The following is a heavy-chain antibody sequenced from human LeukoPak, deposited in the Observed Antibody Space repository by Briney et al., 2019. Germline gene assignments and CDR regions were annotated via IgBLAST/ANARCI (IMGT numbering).Heavy chain of an antibody. CDR3: ARNQQLGGHSYYYYGMDV. V-gene: IGHV3-23*01. CDR1: GFTSIAYA. J-gene: IGHJ6*02. D-gene: IGHD3-16*01. Sequence: GGSLRLSCVGSGFTSIAYALTWARQAPGKGLEWASGISGGGVATYYADSVRGRFTISRDNSKNTLYLQMNSLRADDTAIYYCARNQQLGGHSYYYYGMDVWGQGTTVTVSS. CDR2: ISGGGVAT.